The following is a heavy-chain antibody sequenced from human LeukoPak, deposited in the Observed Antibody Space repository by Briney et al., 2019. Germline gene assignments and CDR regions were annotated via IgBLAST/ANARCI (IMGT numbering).Heavy chain of an antibody. CDR1: GYTLTELS. Sequence: ASVKVSCKVSGYTLTELSMHWVRQAPGKGLEWMGGFDPEDGETIYAQKFQGRVTMTEDTSTDTAYMELSSLRSEDTAVYYCATVTLSSSSSFDIWGQGTMATVSS. J-gene: IGHJ3*02. V-gene: IGHV1-24*01. CDR3: ATVTLSSSSSFDI. D-gene: IGHD6-13*01. CDR2: FDPEDGET.